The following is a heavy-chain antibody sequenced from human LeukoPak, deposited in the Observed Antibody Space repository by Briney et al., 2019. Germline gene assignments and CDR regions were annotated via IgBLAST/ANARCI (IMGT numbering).Heavy chain of an antibody. V-gene: IGHV3-49*03. D-gene: IGHD5-12*01. CDR3: VRYSGDADY. J-gene: IGHJ4*02. Sequence: PGGSLRLSCTASGFTFDNYAMSWFRQAPGKGLEWVGFIRSKIYGGTTEYAASVKGRFTISRDDSKSIAYLQMTSLKSEDTAVYYCVRYSGDADYWGQGTLVTVSS. CDR1: GFTFDNYA. CDR2: IRSKIYGGTT.